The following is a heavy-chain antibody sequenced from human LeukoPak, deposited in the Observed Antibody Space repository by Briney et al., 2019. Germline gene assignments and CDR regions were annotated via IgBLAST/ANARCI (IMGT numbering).Heavy chain of an antibody. CDR1: VYTFTGYY. V-gene: IGHV1-2*02. CDR2: INPNSGGT. J-gene: IGHJ4*02. CDR3: ARGALITKLPGKEGY. D-gene: IGHD3-22*01. Sequence: ASVKVSCKASVYTFTGYYMHWVRQAPGQGLEWMGWINPNSGGTNYAQKFQGRVTMTRDTSISTAYMELSRLRSDDTGVYYCARGALITKLPGKEGYWGQGTLVTVSS.